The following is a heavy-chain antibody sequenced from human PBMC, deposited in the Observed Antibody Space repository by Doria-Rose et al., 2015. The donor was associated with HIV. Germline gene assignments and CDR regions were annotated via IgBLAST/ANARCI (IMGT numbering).Heavy chain of an antibody. D-gene: IGHD6-13*01. CDR1: GVSLSSPGMG. CDR2: IFPDDER. Sequence: QVTLKESGPVLVKPTETPTLTCTVSGVSLSSPGMGVSWIRQPPGKALEWLANIFPDDERSYKTSLKSRLTISRGTSNSQVVLTMTDMDPVDTATYYCARIKSSRWYHKYYFDFWGQGTLVIVSA. CDR3: ARIKSSRWYHKYYFDF. V-gene: IGHV2-26*01. J-gene: IGHJ4*02.